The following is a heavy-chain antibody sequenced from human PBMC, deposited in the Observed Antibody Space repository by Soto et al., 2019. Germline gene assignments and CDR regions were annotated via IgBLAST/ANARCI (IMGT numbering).Heavy chain of an antibody. V-gene: IGHV3-30-3*01. CDR3: ASGPPAVALYGGY. CDR1: GFTFSSYA. D-gene: IGHD2-2*01. J-gene: IGHJ4*02. CDR2: ISYDGSNK. Sequence: VQLVESGGGVVQPGRSLRLSCAASGFTFSSYAMHWVRQAPGKGLEWVAVISYDGSNKYYADSVKGRFTISRDNSKNTLYLQMIILRAEHTAMYYCASGPPAVALYGGYWGQGTLVTVSS.